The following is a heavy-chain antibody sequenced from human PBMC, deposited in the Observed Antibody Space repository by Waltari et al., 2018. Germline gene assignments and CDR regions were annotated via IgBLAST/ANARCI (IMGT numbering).Heavy chain of an antibody. V-gene: IGHV3-48*03. CDR2: ISSSGSTK. CDR3: ACPGPPVTIFGVVISQNYYYYGMDV. J-gene: IGHJ6*02. Sequence: EVQLVESGGGLVQPGGSLRLSCAASGFTFSSYEMNWVRQAPGKGLEWVSYISSSGSTKYYADSVNGRFTISRDNAKNSLYLQMNSLRAEDTAVYYCACPGPPVTIFGVVISQNYYYYGMDVWGQGTTVTVSS. CDR1: GFTFSSYE. D-gene: IGHD3-3*01.